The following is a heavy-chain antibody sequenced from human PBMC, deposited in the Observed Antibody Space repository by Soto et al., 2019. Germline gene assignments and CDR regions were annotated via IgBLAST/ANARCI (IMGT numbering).Heavy chain of an antibody. Sequence: PSETLSLTCSVSGHSITSSDYKWSWVRQPPGKGLEWIGYISYLGISYYNPSLRGRVDISRDTSKNDFSLTLTSVTAADTAVYYRASSPGYTGRQFDFWGQGTLVTVSS. V-gene: IGHV4-30-4*01. D-gene: IGHD2-2*02. CDR3: ASSPGYTGRQFDF. CDR1: GHSITSSDYK. CDR2: ISYLGIS. J-gene: IGHJ4*02.